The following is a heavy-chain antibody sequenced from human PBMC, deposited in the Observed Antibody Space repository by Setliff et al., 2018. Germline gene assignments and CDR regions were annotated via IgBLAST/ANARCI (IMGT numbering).Heavy chain of an antibody. V-gene: IGHV5-51*01. CDR3: ARRGERFFNWFDP. J-gene: IGHJ5*02. CDR2: IYPDDSDT. CDR1: GYSFTSYW. Sequence: GESLKISCKGSGYSFTSYWIGWVRQMPGKGLEWMGIIYPDDSDTRYSPSFQGQVTISTDTSINTAFLQWNNLKASDTAVYYCARRGERFFNWFDPWGQGTLVTVSS. D-gene: IGHD2-21*01.